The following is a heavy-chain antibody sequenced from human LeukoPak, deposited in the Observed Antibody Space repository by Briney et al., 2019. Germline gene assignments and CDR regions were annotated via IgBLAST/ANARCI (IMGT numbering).Heavy chain of an antibody. Sequence: SETLSLTCTVSGGSMSGYYWSWIRQSPGKGLEWIGNIYDSTNIKKNPSLKSRITISVDTSKNQFSLKLSSVTAADTAVYYCARGRGLLWFREFTFDYWGQGTLVTVSS. CDR2: IYDSTNI. D-gene: IGHD3-10*01. CDR3: ARGRGLLWFREFTFDY. CDR1: GGSMSGYY. J-gene: IGHJ4*02. V-gene: IGHV4-59*12.